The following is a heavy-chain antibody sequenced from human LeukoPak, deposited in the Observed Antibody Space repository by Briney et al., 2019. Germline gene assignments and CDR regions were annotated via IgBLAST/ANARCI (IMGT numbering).Heavy chain of an antibody. J-gene: IGHJ4*02. Sequence: GGSLRLSCAASGFTFSSFWMSWVRQAPGKGLEWVANIKQDGSEKYYVDSVKGRFTISRDNAKNSLYLQMNSLRAEDTAVYYCARGSFWSGYLDYFDYWGQGTLVTVSS. CDR2: IKQDGSEK. CDR1: GFTFSSFW. D-gene: IGHD3-3*01. V-gene: IGHV3-7*01. CDR3: ARGSFWSGYLDYFDY.